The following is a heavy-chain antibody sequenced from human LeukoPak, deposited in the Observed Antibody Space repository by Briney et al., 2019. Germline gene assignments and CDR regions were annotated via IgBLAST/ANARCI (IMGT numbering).Heavy chain of an antibody. Sequence: ASVKVSCKASGGTFSSYAISWVRQAPGQGLEXXXXIIPIFGTANYAQKFQGRVTITADESTSTAYMELSSLRSEDTAVYYCARPGEVDTAMVTFHYWGQGTLVTVSS. CDR2: IIPIFGTA. D-gene: IGHD5-18*01. J-gene: IGHJ4*02. V-gene: IGHV1-69*13. CDR3: ARPGEVDTAMVTFHY. CDR1: GGTFSSYA.